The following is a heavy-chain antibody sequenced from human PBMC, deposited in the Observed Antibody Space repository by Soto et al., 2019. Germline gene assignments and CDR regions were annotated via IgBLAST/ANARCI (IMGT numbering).Heavy chain of an antibody. CDR1: GFTVSTNY. J-gene: IGHJ6*03. Sequence: GGSLRLSCATSGFTVSTNYMSWVRQAPGKGLEWVSLIYKSGNTYYADSAKGRFTISRDNSNNTLYLQMNNLRAEDTAVYYCASTSSGLYYYYMDVWGKGTTVTISS. CDR2: IYKSGNT. V-gene: IGHV3-66*01. CDR3: ASTSSGLYYYYMDV. D-gene: IGHD2-8*02.